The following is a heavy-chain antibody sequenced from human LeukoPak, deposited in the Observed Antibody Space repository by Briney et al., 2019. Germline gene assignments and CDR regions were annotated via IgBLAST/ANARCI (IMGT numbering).Heavy chain of an antibody. CDR1: GFTFDDYG. CDR3: ARIGECSGGSCRRNYYDSSGYYLYFDY. CDR2: INWNGGST. V-gene: IGHV3-20*04. Sequence: GGSLRFSCAEPGFTFDDYGTSWVHQAPGKGLGWVSGINWNGGSTGYADSVKGRFTISRDNAKNSLYLQMNSLRAEDTALYYCARIGECSGGSCRRNYYDSSGYYLYFDYWGQGNLVTVSS. J-gene: IGHJ4*02. D-gene: IGHD3-22*01.